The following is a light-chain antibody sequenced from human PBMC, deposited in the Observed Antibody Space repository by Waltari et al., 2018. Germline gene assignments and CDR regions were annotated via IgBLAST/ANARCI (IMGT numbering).Light chain of an antibody. CDR3: HQYGSSPWT. J-gene: IGKJ1*01. CDR2: GAS. V-gene: IGKV3-20*01. Sequence: EIVLTQSPGTLSLSPGERATLPCRASQSVSYIDLACYQQKPGQAPRLLMYGASRRATGIPDRFSGSGSETDFTLTISRLEPEDFAVYSCHQYGSSPWTFGQGTKVEIK. CDR1: QSVSYID.